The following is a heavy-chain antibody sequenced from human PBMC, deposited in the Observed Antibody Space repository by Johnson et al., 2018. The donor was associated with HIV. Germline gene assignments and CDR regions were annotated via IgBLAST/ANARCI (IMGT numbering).Heavy chain of an antibody. V-gene: IGHV3-30*04. J-gene: IGHJ3*02. D-gene: IGHD1-26*01. CDR2: ISYDGSNQ. CDR3: ARDWEGYAFDI. Sequence: VQLVESGGGLVQPGGSLRLSCAASGFTFSSYAMHWVRQAPGKGLEWVAIISYDGSNQYYADSVKGRFTISRDNSKNTLYLQMSSLRADDTAVYYCARDWEGYAFDIWGQGTMVTVSS. CDR1: GFTFSSYA.